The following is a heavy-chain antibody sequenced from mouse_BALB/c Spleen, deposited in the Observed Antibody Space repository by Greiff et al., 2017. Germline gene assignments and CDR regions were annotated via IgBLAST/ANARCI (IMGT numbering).Heavy chain of an antibody. Sequence: DVMLVESGGDLVKPGGSLKLSCAASGFTFSSYGMSWVRQTPDKRLEWVATISSGGSYTYYPDSVKGRFTISRDNAKNTLYLQMSSLKSEDTAMYYCARHARYDYDAMDYWGQGTSVTVAS. D-gene: IGHD1-1*02. J-gene: IGHJ4*01. CDR2: ISSGGSYT. V-gene: IGHV5-6*02. CDR3: ARHARYDYDAMDY. CDR1: GFTFSSYG.